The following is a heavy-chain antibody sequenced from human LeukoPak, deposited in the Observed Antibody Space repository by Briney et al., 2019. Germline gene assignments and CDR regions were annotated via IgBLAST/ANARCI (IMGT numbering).Heavy chain of an antibody. V-gene: IGHV3-49*04. D-gene: IGHD5-24*01. CDR3: ILADGYNLFLGDF. J-gene: IGHJ4*02. CDR2: IRSKAYGGTT. CDR1: GFTFGDYA. Sequence: GGSLSLSCPALGFTFGDYAMSWVRQAPGKGLKWGGFIRSKAYGGTTEYAASVKGRFTISRDDSKSIAYLQMNSLKTEDTAVYYFILADGYNLFLGDFWGQGTLVTVSA.